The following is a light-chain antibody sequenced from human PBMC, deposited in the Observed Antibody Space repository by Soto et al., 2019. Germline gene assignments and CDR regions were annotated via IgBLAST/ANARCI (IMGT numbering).Light chain of an antibody. V-gene: IGLV2-14*01. CDR1: NSDIGGYNY. CDR2: EVS. CDR3: SSYTSTSTVV. J-gene: IGLJ1*01. Sequence: QSVLTQPASVSGSPGQSITISCTGTNSDIGGYNYVSWYQQHPGKAPKLMIYEVSNRPSGVSFRFSGSKSGNTASLTISGLQSEDEADYYCSSYTSTSTVVFGTGTKLTVL.